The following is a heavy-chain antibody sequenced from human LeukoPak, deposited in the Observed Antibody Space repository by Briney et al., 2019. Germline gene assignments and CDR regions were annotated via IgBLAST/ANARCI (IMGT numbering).Heavy chain of an antibody. J-gene: IGHJ4*02. Sequence: GGSLRLSCAASGFTFSSYAMSWVRRAPGKGLEWVSAISGSGGSTYYADSVKGRFTISRDNSKNTLYLQMNSLRAEDTAVYYCAKDRRCSGGSCYIYDYWGQGTLVTVSS. CDR2: ISGSGGST. CDR3: AKDRRCSGGSCYIYDY. CDR1: GFTFSSYA. V-gene: IGHV3-23*01. D-gene: IGHD2-15*01.